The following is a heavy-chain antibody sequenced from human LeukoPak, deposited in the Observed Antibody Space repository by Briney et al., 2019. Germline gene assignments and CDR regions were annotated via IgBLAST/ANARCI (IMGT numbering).Heavy chain of an antibody. D-gene: IGHD3-3*02. CDR3: ARDLAPVGCCWLDP. CDR2: ISSSSSYI. Sequence: GGSLRLSCAASGFIFSSYSMNWVRQAPGKGLEWVSSISSSSSYIYYADSVKGRFTISRDNAKNSLYLQMNSLRAEDTAVYYCARDLAPVGCCWLDPWGQGTLVTVSS. CDR1: GFIFSSYS. J-gene: IGHJ5*02. V-gene: IGHV3-21*01.